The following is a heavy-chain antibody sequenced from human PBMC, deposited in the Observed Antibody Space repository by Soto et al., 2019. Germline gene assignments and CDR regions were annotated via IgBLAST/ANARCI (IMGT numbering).Heavy chain of an antibody. CDR2: INAGNGNT. D-gene: IGHD3-9*01. V-gene: IGHV1-3*01. Sequence: ASVKVSCKASGYTFTSYAMQWVRQAPGQRLEWMGWINAGNGNTKYSQKFQGRVTITRDTSASTAYMELSSLRSEDTAVYYCARVTGYYYVDYWGQGTLVTVSS. CDR3: ARVTGYYYVDY. CDR1: GYTFTSYA. J-gene: IGHJ4*02.